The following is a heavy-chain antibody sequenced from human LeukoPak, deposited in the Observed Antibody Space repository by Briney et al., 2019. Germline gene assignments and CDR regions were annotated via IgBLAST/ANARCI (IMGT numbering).Heavy chain of an antibody. J-gene: IGHJ4*02. CDR3: ARAYSYDN. V-gene: IGHV3-30-3*01. D-gene: IGHD5-18*01. Sequence: PGGSLRLSCVASGFRFSNYAMHWVRQAPGKGLEWVAALSFDGSNKNYADSVKGRFTISRDNSKNTLYLQMSSLRAEGTAMYYCARAYSYDNWGQGTLVTVSS. CDR1: GFRFSNYA. CDR2: LSFDGSNK.